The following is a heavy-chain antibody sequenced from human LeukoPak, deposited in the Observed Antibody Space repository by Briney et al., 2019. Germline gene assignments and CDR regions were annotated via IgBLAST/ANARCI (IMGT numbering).Heavy chain of an antibody. Sequence: SETLSLTCAVYGGSFSGYHWSWIRQPPGKGPEWIGEINHSGSTNYNPSLKSRVTISVDTSKNQSSLKLSSVTAADTAVYYCARQQWTWYFDYWGQGTLVTVSS. D-gene: IGHD6-19*01. CDR2: INHSGST. J-gene: IGHJ4*02. CDR3: ARQQWTWYFDY. V-gene: IGHV4-34*01. CDR1: GGSFSGYH.